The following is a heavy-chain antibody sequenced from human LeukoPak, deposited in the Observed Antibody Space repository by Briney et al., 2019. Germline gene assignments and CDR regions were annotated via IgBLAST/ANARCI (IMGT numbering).Heavy chain of an antibody. V-gene: IGHV3-21*01. Sequence: GGSLRLSCAASGFTFSSYSMNWVRQAPGKGLEWVSSISSSSSYIYYADSVKGRFTISRDNAKNSLYLQMNSQRAEDTAVYYCAREGGELLFGVDYWGQGTLVTVSS. CDR3: AREGGELLFGVDY. J-gene: IGHJ4*02. D-gene: IGHD1-26*01. CDR1: GFTFSSYS. CDR2: ISSSSSYI.